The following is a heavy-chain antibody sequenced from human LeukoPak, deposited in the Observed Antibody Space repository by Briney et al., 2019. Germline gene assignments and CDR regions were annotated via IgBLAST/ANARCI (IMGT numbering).Heavy chain of an antibody. V-gene: IGHV3-33*01. J-gene: IGHJ4*02. D-gene: IGHD4-11*01. CDR3: ARVSDYSNYFDF. Sequence: GRSLRLSCAASGFTFRTYGMHWVRQAPGKGLEWVAIIWYDGSTKYYAESVKGRFTISRDNSKNMLYLQMNSLRAEDTAVYYCARVSDYSNYFDFWGQGTLVTVSS. CDR2: IWYDGSTK. CDR1: GFTFRTYG.